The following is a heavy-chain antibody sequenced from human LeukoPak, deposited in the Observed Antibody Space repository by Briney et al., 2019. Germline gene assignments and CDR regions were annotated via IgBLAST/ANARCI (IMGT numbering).Heavy chain of an antibody. D-gene: IGHD2-8*01. V-gene: IGHV4-59*08. CDR3: ARLGVGHPPY. CDR1: GDSINGFY. Sequence: PSETLSLTCTVSGDSINGFYWSWIRQPPGQGLEWIGYIYYSGSTTYNPSLKSRVTISLDTSKNQFSLKLSSVTAADTAVYYCARLGVGHPPYWGQGTLVTVSS. CDR2: IYYSGST. J-gene: IGHJ4*02.